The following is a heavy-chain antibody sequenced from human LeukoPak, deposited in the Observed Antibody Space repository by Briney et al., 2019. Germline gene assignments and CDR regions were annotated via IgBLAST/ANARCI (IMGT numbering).Heavy chain of an antibody. CDR3: ARDRGGAVAGLFDY. V-gene: IGHV1-18*01. CDR2: ISAYNGNT. Sequence: ASVKVSCKASGYSFTSYGISWVRQAPGQGLEWMGWISAYNGNTNYAQKLQGRVTMTTDTSTSTAYMELRSLRSDDTAVYYCARDRGGAVAGLFDYWGQGTLVTVSS. CDR1: GYSFTSYG. D-gene: IGHD6-19*01. J-gene: IGHJ4*02.